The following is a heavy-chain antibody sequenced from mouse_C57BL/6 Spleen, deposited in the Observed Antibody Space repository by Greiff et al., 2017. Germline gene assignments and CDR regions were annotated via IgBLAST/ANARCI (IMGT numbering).Heavy chain of an antibody. J-gene: IGHJ1*03. CDR3: ARCLTTVGYFDV. CDR2: IYPGDGAT. CDR1: GYAFSSSW. D-gene: IGHD1-1*01. Sequence: VQLQQSGPELVKPGASVKISCKASGYAFSSSWMNWVKQRTGKGLEWIGRIYPGDGATNYNGKFKGKATLTADKSSSTAYMQLSSLTYEDAAVYSCARCLTTVGYFDVWGTGTTVTVSS. V-gene: IGHV1-82*01.